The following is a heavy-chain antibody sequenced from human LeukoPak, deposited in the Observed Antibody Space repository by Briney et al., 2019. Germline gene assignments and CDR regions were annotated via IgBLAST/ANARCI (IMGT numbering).Heavy chain of an antibody. CDR2: IYYSGST. D-gene: IGHD2-8*01. J-gene: IGHJ6*03. V-gene: IGHV4-59*01. CDR1: GGSISSYY. Sequence: ASETLSLTCTVSGGSISSYYWSWIRQPPGKGLEWIGYIYYSGSTNYNPSLKSRVTISVDTSKNQFSLKVSSVTAADTAVYYCARDGVHQGGYYSYYMDVWGKGTTVTVSS. CDR3: ARDGVHQGGYYSYYMDV.